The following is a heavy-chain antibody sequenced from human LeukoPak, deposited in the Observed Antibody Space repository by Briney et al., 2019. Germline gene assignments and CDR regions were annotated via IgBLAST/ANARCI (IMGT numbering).Heavy chain of an antibody. V-gene: IGHV4-59*08. J-gene: IGHJ2*01. CDR1: GGSISSYY. Sequence: PSETLSLTCSVSGGSISSYYWSWIRQPTGKGLEWIGYIHYTGSTNYNPSLKGRVTISLDTSKNQFSMELMSVTAADTAVYYCARWNYFDNSGYYSDWYFDLWGRGTLVTVSS. D-gene: IGHD3-22*01. CDR3: ARWNYFDNSGYYSDWYFDL. CDR2: IHYTGST.